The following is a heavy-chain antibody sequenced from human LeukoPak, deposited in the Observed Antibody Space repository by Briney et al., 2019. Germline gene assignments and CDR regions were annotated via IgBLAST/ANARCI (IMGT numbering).Heavy chain of an antibody. CDR3: AKGSSPFDY. Sequence: GRSLRLSCAASGFTFSSYGMHWVRQAPGKGLEWVAVTSYDGSNKYYADSVKGRFTISRDNSKNTLYLQMNSLRAEDTAVYYCAKGSSPFDYWGQGTLVTVSS. D-gene: IGHD6-13*01. CDR1: GFTFSSYG. CDR2: TSYDGSNK. J-gene: IGHJ4*02. V-gene: IGHV3-30*18.